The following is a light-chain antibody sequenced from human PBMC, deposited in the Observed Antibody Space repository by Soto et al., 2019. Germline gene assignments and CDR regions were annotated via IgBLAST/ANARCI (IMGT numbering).Light chain of an antibody. J-gene: IGLJ2*01. CDR1: SSDVGGYDC. V-gene: IGLV2-8*01. CDR3: SSYAGSNTVL. Sequence: QSALTQPPSASGSPGQSVTISCTGTSSDVGGYDCVSWYQQHPGKAPKLMIYEVTKRPSGVPDRFSGSKSGNTASLTVSGLQAEDEADYYCSSYAGSNTVLFGGGTKLT. CDR2: EVT.